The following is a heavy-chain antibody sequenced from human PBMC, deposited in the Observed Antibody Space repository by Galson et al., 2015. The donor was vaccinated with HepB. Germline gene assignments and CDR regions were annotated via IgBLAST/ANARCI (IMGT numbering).Heavy chain of an antibody. D-gene: IGHD3-3*01. CDR3: ARGSGWFLEWLSTGEPTFDY. J-gene: IGHJ4*02. V-gene: IGHV1-18*01. CDR1: GYTFTSYG. CDR2: ISAYNGNT. Sequence: SVKVSCKASGYTFTSYGISWVRQAPGQGLEWMGWISAYNGNTNYAQKLQGRVTMTTDTSTSTAYMELRSLRSDDTAVYYCARGSGWFLEWLSTGEPTFDYWGQGTLVTVSS.